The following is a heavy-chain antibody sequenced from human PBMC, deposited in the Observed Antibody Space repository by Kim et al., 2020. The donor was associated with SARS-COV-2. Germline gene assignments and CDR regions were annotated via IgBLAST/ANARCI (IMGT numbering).Heavy chain of an antibody. CDR1: GYTFTGYY. V-gene: IGHV1-2*02. D-gene: IGHD6-13*01. CDR3: ARSPALAAAGTEWYFDL. J-gene: IGHJ2*01. CDR2: INPNSGGT. Sequence: ASVKVSCKASGYTFTGYYMHWVRQAPGQGLEWMGWINPNSGGTNYAQKFQGRVTMTRDTSISTAYMELSRLRSDDTAVYYCARSPALAAAGTEWYFDLWGRGTLVTVSS.